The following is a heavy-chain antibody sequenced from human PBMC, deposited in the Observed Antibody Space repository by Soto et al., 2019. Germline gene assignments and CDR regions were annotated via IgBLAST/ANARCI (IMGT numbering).Heavy chain of an antibody. J-gene: IGHJ4*02. CDR1: GFTFSSYA. D-gene: IGHD3-22*01. CDR2: ISGSGGST. V-gene: IGHV3-23*01. Sequence: GGSLRLSCAASGFTFSSYAMSWVRQAPGKGLEWVSAISGSGGSTYYADSVKGRFTISRDNSKNTLYLQMNSLRAEDTAVYYCAKSPEVVVITIKLDYWGQGTLVTVSS. CDR3: AKSPEVVVITIKLDY.